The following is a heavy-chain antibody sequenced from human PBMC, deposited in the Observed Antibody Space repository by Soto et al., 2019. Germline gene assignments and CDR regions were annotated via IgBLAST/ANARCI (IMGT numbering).Heavy chain of an antibody. D-gene: IGHD3-10*01. CDR3: ARDLGAFNYGSAYFDY. CDR2: IWYDGSNQ. V-gene: IGHV3-33*01. Sequence: GGSLRLSCAPSGFTFSTYGMHWVRQAPGKRLEWVAVIWYDGSNQYYADSVKGRFTISRDNSKNVLYLQMNSLRAEDTAVYYCARDLGAFNYGSAYFDYWGQGTPVTVYS. J-gene: IGHJ4*02. CDR1: GFTFSTYG.